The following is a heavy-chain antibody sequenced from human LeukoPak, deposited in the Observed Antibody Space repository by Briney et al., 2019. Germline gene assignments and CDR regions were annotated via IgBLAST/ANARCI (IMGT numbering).Heavy chain of an antibody. CDR3: AKAGSYYYYYMDV. J-gene: IGHJ6*03. D-gene: IGHD2-15*01. V-gene: IGHV3-23*01. CDR2: ISGSGGST. Sequence: GGSLRLSCAASGFTFSSYGMSWVRQAPGKGLEWVSAISGSGGSTYYADSVKGRFTISRDNSKNTLYLQMNSLRAEDTAVYYCAKAGSYYYYYMDVWGKGTTVTISS. CDR1: GFTFSSYG.